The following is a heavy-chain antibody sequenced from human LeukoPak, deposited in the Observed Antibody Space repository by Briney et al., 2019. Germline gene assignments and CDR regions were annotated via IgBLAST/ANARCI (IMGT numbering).Heavy chain of an antibody. J-gene: IGHJ4*02. CDR1: GGSISSYY. Sequence: SETLSLTCTVSGGSISSYYWSWIRQPPGKGLEWIGYIYYSGSTNYNPSLKSRVTISVDTSKNQFSLKLSSVTAADTAVYYCAREVEMATIRMGYFDYWGQGTLVTVSS. V-gene: IGHV4-59*01. CDR3: AREVEMATIRMGYFDY. CDR2: IYYSGST. D-gene: IGHD5-24*01.